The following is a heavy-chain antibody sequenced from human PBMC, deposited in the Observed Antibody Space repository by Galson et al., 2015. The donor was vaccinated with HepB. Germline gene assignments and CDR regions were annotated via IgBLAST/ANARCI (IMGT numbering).Heavy chain of an antibody. J-gene: IGHJ5*02. CDR2: TYYRSKWYN. Sequence: CAISGDSVSSNSAAWNWIRQSPSRGLEWLGRTYYRSKWYNDYAVSVKSRITINPDTSKNQFSLQLNSVTPEDTAVYYCARGYHSSSWYGNWFDPWGQGTLVTVSS. D-gene: IGHD6-13*01. CDR3: ARGYHSSSWYGNWFDP. V-gene: IGHV6-1*01. CDR1: GDSVSSNSAA.